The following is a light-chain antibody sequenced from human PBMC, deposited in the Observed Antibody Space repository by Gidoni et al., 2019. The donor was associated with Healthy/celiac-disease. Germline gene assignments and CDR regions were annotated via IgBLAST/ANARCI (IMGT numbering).Light chain of an antibody. J-gene: IGKJ2*01. V-gene: IGKV1-39*01. CDR1: QSISSY. CDR3: QRSYSTPRT. CDR2: AAS. Sequence: IQMTQSPSSLSASVGDRVTITCRASQSISSYLNWYQQKPGKAPKLLIYAASSLQSGVPSRFSGSGSGTDFTLTISSLQPEDFATYYCQRSYSTPRTFGQGTKLEIK.